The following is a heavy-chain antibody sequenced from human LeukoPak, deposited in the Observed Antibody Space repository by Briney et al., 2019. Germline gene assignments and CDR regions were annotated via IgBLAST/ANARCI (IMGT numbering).Heavy chain of an antibody. CDR2: INPNSGGT. V-gene: IGHV1-2*02. J-gene: IGHJ6*02. CDR3: ASPSPRRYCSSTSCDYYYYYGMDV. Sequence: ASVKVSCKASGYTFTGYYMRWVRQAPGQGLEWVGWINPNSGGTNYAQKFQGRVTMTRDTSISTAYMELSRLRSDDTAVYYCASPSPRRYCSSTSCDYYYYYGMDVWGQGTTVTVSS. D-gene: IGHD2-2*01. CDR1: GYTFTGYY.